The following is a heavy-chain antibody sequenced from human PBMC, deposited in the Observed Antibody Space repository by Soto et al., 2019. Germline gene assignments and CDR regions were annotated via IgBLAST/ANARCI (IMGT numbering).Heavy chain of an antibody. D-gene: IGHD5-18*01. CDR3: AKVHVDTAMADY. V-gene: IGHV3-30*18. J-gene: IGHJ4*02. CDR2: ISYDGSNK. CDR1: GFTFSSYG. Sequence: QVQLVESGGGVVQPGRSLRLSCAASGFTFSSYGKHWVRQAPGKGLEWVAVISYDGSNKYYADSVKGRFTISRDNSKNTLYLQMNSLRAEDTAVYYCAKVHVDTAMADYWGQGTLVTVSS.